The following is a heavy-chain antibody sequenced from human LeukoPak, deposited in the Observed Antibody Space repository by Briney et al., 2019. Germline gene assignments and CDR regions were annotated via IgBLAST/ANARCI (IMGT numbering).Heavy chain of an antibody. CDR2: ISSSSSYI. CDR3: ARGLMVAGNGRDY. CDR1: GLTFSSYS. Sequence: GGSLRLSCAASGLTFSSYSMNWVRQAPGKGLEWVSSISSSSSYIYYADSVKGRFTISRDNAKNSLYLQMNSLRAEDTAVYYCARGLMVAGNGRDYWGQGTLVTVSS. J-gene: IGHJ4*02. V-gene: IGHV3-21*01. D-gene: IGHD6-19*01.